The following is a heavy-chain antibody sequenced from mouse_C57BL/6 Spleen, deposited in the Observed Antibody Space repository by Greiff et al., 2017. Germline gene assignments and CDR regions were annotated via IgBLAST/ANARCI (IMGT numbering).Heavy chain of an antibody. CDR3: AAIYYDYDDGFAY. CDR2: IDPSDSYT. D-gene: IGHD2-4*01. Sequence: QVQLQQPGAELVMPGASVKLSCKASGYTFTSYWMHWVKQRPGQGLEWIGEIDPSDSYTNYNQKFKGKSTLTVDKSSSTAYMQLSSLTSEDSAVYYCAAIYYDYDDGFAYWGQGTLVTVSA. CDR1: GYTFTSYW. V-gene: IGHV1-69*01. J-gene: IGHJ3*01.